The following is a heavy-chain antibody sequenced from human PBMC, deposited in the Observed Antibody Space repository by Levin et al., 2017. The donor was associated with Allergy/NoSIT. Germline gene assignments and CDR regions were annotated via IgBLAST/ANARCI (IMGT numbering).Heavy chain of an antibody. V-gene: IGHV1-2*02. J-gene: IGHJ4*02. CDR1: RYIFSDYF. CDR2: INPHSGDT. Sequence: GESLKISCKASRYIFSDYFKHWVRQAPGQGLEWMGWINPHSGDTKYAQEFQGRVTMTRDTSISTAYVELTRLTSDDTAVYYCARDLYHDDSGFGYWGQGTLVNVFS. CDR3: ARDLYHDDSGFGY. D-gene: IGHD3-22*01.